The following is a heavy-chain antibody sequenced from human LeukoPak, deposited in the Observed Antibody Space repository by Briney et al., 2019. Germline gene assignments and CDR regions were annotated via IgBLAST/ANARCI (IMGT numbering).Heavy chain of an antibody. CDR3: ARDSWIQRDYDAFDI. D-gene: IGHD5-18*01. Sequence: PGGSLRLSCAASGFSFSSYAMHWVRQAPGKGLEWVAFIQYDGNTKSYVDSVKGRFTISRDNAKNSLYLQMNSLRAEDTAVYYCARDSWIQRDYDAFDIWGQGTMVTVSS. CDR2: IQYDGNTK. J-gene: IGHJ3*02. CDR1: GFSFSSYA. V-gene: IGHV3-30*02.